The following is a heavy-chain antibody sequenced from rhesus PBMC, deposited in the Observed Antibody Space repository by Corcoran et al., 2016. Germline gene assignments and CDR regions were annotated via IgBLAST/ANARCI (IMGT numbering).Heavy chain of an antibody. V-gene: IGHV4-80*01. CDR3: ATGGFSTYRDN. J-gene: IGHJ4*01. D-gene: IGHD2-15*01. Sequence: QVQLRESGPGLVKPSETLSLTCAVFGVPISSYWWAWLRQPPGKGLEWIGAIDGNVYGAHYNPSLKSRVIISKDASKNQFSLRMTSLTVADTAIYYCATGGFSTYRDNWGQGVLVTVSS. CDR2: IDGNVYGA. CDR1: GVPISSYW.